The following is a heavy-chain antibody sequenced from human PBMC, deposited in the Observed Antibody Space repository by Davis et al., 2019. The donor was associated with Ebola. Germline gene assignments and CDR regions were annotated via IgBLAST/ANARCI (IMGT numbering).Heavy chain of an antibody. CDR3: AKGTTMTY. Sequence: GESLKISCAASGFTFSSYAMHWVRQAPGKGLEWVAVISYDGSNKYYADSVKGRFTISRDNSKNTLYLQMNSLRAEDTAVYYCAKGTTMTYWGQGTLVTVSS. CDR1: GFTFSSYA. J-gene: IGHJ4*02. V-gene: IGHV3-30*04. D-gene: IGHD3-22*01. CDR2: ISYDGSNK.